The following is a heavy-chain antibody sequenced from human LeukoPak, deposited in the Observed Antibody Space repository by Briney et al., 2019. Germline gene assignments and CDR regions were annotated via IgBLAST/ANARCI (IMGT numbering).Heavy chain of an antibody. J-gene: IGHJ3*02. D-gene: IGHD3-22*01. CDR1: GGSISSSSYY. CDR3: ARQGGYYDSSGYTDAFDI. V-gene: IGHV4-39*01. Sequence: SETLSLTCTVSGGSISSSSYYWGWIRQHPGKGLEWIGSIYYSGSTYYNPSLKSRVTISVDTSKNQFSLKLSSVTAADTAVYYCARQGGYYDSSGYTDAFDIWGQGTMVTVSS. CDR2: IYYSGST.